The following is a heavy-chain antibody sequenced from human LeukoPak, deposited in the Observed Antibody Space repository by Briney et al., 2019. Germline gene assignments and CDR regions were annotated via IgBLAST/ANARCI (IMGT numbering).Heavy chain of an antibody. J-gene: IGHJ5*02. CDR3: ARDLSAYYGSGSPYNWFDP. V-gene: IGHV4-59*01. CDR2: VHYTGRT. D-gene: IGHD3-10*01. Sequence: PSETLSLTCTVSGDSISSYYWSWIRQPPGRELEWIGYVHYTGRTNYNPSLKSRVTISLDTPKNQFSLKLSSVTAADTAVYYCARDLSAYYGSGSPYNWFDPWGQGTLVTVSS. CDR1: GDSISSYY.